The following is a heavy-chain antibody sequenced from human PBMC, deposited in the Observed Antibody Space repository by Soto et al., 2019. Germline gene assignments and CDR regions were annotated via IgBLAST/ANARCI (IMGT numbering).Heavy chain of an antibody. D-gene: IGHD3-22*01. CDR2: ISSSGTYI. Sequence: GGSLRLSCAASGFTFSSYNMNWVRQAPGKGLEWVSSISSSGTYIYYADSLKDRFTVSRDNAKNSIYLEMNSLRAEDTAVYYCARARRTESHYDSSGYTAEYFQYWGQGTLVTVSS. J-gene: IGHJ1*01. CDR3: ARARRTESHYDSSGYTAEYFQY. CDR1: GFTFSSYN. V-gene: IGHV3-21*01.